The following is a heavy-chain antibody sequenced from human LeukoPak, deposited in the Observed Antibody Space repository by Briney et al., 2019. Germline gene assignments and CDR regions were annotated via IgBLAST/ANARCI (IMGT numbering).Heavy chain of an antibody. CDR2: MNPNSGNT. J-gene: IGHJ6*02. Sequence: ASVKVSCKASGYTFTSYDINWVRQATGQGLEWMGWMNPNSGNTGYAQKFQGRVTMTRNTSISTAYMELSSLRSEDTAVYYCARALPRSQQLVRTGNYYYGLDVWGQGTTVTVSS. D-gene: IGHD6-13*01. V-gene: IGHV1-8*01. CDR3: ARALPRSQQLVRTGNYYYGLDV. CDR1: GYTFTSYD.